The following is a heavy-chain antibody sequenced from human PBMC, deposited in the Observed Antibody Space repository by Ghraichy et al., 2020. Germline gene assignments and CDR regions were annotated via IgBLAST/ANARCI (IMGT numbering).Heavy chain of an antibody. CDR1: GFSFSSDA. CDR2: ISFDGSTK. V-gene: IGHV3-30-3*01. J-gene: IGHJ4*02. Sequence: GGSLRLSCAASGFSFSSDAMHWVRQAPGKGLEWVAVISFDGSTKFYADSVKGRFTVSRDNSRNTLFLQMNTLRVADTAVYYCARDVAVAGFDYWGQGTLVTVSS. CDR3: ARDVAVAGFDY. D-gene: IGHD6-19*01.